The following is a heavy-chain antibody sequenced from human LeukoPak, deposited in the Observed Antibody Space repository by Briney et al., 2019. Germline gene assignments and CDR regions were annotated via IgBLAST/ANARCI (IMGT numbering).Heavy chain of an antibody. CDR2: MSPNSGDT. J-gene: IGHJ4*02. CDR1: GYTFTSYH. D-gene: IGHD6-13*01. Sequence: GASVKVSXKASGYTFTSYHINWVRQATGQGLEWMGWMSPNSGDTGFAQKFQGRVTMTRNTSITTAYMELSSLRSDDTAIYYCARGVAAGYDYWGQGTLVTVSS. CDR3: ARGVAAGYDY. V-gene: IGHV1-8*01.